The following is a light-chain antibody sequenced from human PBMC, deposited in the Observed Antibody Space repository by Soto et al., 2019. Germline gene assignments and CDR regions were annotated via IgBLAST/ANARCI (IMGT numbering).Light chain of an antibody. J-gene: IGKJ1*01. CDR1: QDIIDV. CDR3: QHYNSYSEA. Sequence: DIQMTQSRSALSASVGDRGAISCLASQDIIDVFNWYQQQPGKAPKVLIYKASTLKSGVPSRFSGSGSGTEFTLTISSLQPDDFATYYCQHYNSYSEAFGQGTKVDNK. CDR2: KAS. V-gene: IGKV1-5*03.